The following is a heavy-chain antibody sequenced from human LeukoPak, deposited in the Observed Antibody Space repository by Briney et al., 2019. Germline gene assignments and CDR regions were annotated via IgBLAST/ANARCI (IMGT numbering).Heavy chain of an antibody. D-gene: IGHD2-15*01. V-gene: IGHV1-2*02. J-gene: IGHJ3*02. CDR2: INPNSGGT. Sequence: ASVKVSCKASGYTFTVYYMHWVRQAPGQGLEWMGWINPNSGGTNYAQKFQGRVTMTRDTSISTAYMELSRLRSDDTAVYYCASGREYCSGGSCYSSDDAFDIWGQGTMVTVSS. CDR1: GYTFTVYY. CDR3: ASGREYCSGGSCYSSDDAFDI.